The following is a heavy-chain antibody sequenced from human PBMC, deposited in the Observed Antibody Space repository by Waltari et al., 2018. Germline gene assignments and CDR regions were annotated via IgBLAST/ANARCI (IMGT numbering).Heavy chain of an antibody. J-gene: IGHJ6*02. CDR1: GFTFSSYA. CDR2: ISGRCGST. V-gene: IGHV3-23*01. D-gene: IGHD3-10*01. CDR3: AKLVAGLGGMDV. Sequence: EVQLLESGGGLVQPGGSLRLSCAASGFTFSSYAMSWVRQAPGKGLEWVSAISGRCGSTYYADSVKGRFTISRDNSKNTLYLQMNSLRAEDTAVYYCAKLVAGLGGMDVWGQGTTVTVSS.